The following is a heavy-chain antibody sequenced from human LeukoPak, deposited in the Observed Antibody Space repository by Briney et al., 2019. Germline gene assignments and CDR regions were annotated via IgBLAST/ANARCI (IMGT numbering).Heavy chain of an antibody. J-gene: IGHJ4*02. CDR3: AKDNAVYYYDSSGYLSSLDY. D-gene: IGHD3-22*01. Sequence: PGGSLRLSCAASGFTFSSYAMSWVRQAPGKGLEWVSAISGGGSTYYADSVKGRFTISRDNSKNTLYLQMNSLRAEDTAVYYCAKDNAVYYYDSSGYLSSLDYWGQGTLVTVSS. CDR2: ISGGGST. V-gene: IGHV3-23*01. CDR1: GFTFSSYA.